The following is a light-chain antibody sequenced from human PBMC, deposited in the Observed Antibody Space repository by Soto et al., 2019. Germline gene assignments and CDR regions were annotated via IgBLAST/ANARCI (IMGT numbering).Light chain of an antibody. CDR2: DAS. CDR3: QQYGSSPCT. V-gene: IGKV3D-20*01. Sequence: EIVLTQSPATLSLSPGERATLSCGASQSVGSTNLACYQQKPGQAPRLLIYDASSRATGIPDRFSGSGSGTDFTLTISSLEPEDLAVYHCQQYGSSPCTFGPGTKVDIK. CDR1: QSVGSTN. J-gene: IGKJ3*01.